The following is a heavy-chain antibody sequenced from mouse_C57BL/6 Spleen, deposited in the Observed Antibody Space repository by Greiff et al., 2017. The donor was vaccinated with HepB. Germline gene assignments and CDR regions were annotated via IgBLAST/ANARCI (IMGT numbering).Heavy chain of an antibody. J-gene: IGHJ4*01. Sequence: VQLQQSGAELVMPGASVKLSCKASGYTFTSYWMHWVKQRPGQGLEWIGEIDPSDSYTNYNQKFKGKSTLTVDKSSSTAYMQLSSLTSEDSAVYYCARRTTVDAMDYWGQGTSVTVSS. CDR2: IDPSDSYT. D-gene: IGHD1-1*01. CDR3: ARRTTVDAMDY. CDR1: GYTFTSYW. V-gene: IGHV1-69*01.